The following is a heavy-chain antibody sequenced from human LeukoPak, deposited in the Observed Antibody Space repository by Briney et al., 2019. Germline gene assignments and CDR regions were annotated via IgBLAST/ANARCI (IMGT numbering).Heavy chain of an antibody. V-gene: IGHV3-33*06. D-gene: IGHD3-10*01. CDR3: AKDSDYYGSGSYLDY. CDR1: GFTFSSYG. J-gene: IGHJ4*02. CDR2: IWYDGSHQ. Sequence: GGSLRLSCAASGFTFSSYGMHWVRQAPGKGLEWVAVIWYDGSHQYYVDSVKGRFTISRDNSRNTLYLQMNSLRAEDTAVYYCAKDSDYYGSGSYLDYWGQGTLVTVSS.